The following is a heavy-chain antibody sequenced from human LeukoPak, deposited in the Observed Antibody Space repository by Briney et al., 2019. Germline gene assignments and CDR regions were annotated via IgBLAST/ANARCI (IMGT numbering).Heavy chain of an antibody. CDR1: GFTFSSYW. CDR3: ARPGIAAAGGAFDI. Sequence: PGGSLRLSCAASGFTFSSYWMSWVRQAPGKGLEWVANIKQDGSEKYYVDSVKGRFTISRDNAKNSLYLQMNSLRAEDTAVYYCARPGIAAAGGAFDIWGQGTMVTVSS. D-gene: IGHD6-13*01. J-gene: IGHJ3*02. CDR2: IKQDGSEK. V-gene: IGHV3-7*01.